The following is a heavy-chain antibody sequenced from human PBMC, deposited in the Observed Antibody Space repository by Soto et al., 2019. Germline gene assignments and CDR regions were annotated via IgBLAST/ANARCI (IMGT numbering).Heavy chain of an antibody. V-gene: IGHV1-2*04. J-gene: IGHJ5*02. CDR2: INPNSGGT. CDR3: ARDKSGEYYYDSSGNGYWFDP. Sequence: GASVKVSCKASGYTFTGYYMHWVRQAPGQGLEWMGWINPNSGGTNYAQKFQGWVTMTRDTSISTAYMELSRLRSDDTAVYYCARDKSGEYYYDSSGNGYWFDPWGQGTLVTVSS. D-gene: IGHD3-22*01. CDR1: GYTFTGYY.